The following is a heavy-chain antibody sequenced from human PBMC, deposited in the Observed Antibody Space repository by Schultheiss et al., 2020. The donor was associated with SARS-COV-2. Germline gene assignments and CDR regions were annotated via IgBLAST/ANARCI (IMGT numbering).Heavy chain of an antibody. V-gene: IGHV3-33*06. CDR1: GFTFSSYA. Sequence: GGSLRLSCAASGFTFSSYAMSWVRQAPGKGLEWVAVIWYDGSNKYYADSVKGRFTISRDNSKNTLYLQMNSLRAEDTAVYYCAKSGPRIVVVTAIDYWGQGTLVTVSS. CDR3: AKSGPRIVVVTAIDY. D-gene: IGHD2-21*02. CDR2: IWYDGSNK. J-gene: IGHJ4*02.